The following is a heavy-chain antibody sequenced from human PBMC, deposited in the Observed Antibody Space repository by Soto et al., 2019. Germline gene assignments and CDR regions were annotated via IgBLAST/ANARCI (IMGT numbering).Heavy chain of an antibody. D-gene: IGHD4-17*01. Sequence: QVQLQESGPGLVKPSDTLSLTCVVSGYSISSSNWWGWIRQSPGKGLEWVGYIYISGSAYYNPSLKSRVTLSVDESKNPFSLKLTSVTSVDTAVYYCARMFAYGDFYFDYWGQGTLVTVSS. J-gene: IGHJ4*02. V-gene: IGHV4-28*01. CDR3: ARMFAYGDFYFDY. CDR1: GYSISSSNW. CDR2: IYISGSA.